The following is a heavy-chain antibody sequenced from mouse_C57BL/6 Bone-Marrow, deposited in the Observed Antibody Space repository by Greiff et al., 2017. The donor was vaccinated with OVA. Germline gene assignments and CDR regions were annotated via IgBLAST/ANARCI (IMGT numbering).Heavy chain of an antibody. CDR1: GYTFTDYN. Sequence: DVQLQESGPELVKPGASVKIPCKASGYTFTDYNMDWVKQSHGKSLEWIGDINPNNGGTIYNQKFKGKATSTVDKSSSTAYMELRSLTSEDTAVYYCARRLRWYFDVWGTGTTVTVSS. CDR2: INPNNGGT. J-gene: IGHJ1*03. CDR3: ARRLRWYFDV. V-gene: IGHV1-18*01. D-gene: IGHD1-1*01.